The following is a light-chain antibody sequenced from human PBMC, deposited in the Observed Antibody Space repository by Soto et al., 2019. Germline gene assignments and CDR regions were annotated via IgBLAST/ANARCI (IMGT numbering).Light chain of an antibody. CDR1: SSDVGGYNY. J-gene: IGLJ1*01. Sequence: QSALTQPASVSGSPGQSITISCTGTSSDVGGYNYVSWYQQHPGKAPKLIIYHVSDRPSGVSNRFSGSKSADTASLTISGLQAEDEADYFCSSYSSGSTPVVFGTGTKLTVL. CDR3: SSYSSGSTPVV. V-gene: IGLV2-14*03. CDR2: HVS.